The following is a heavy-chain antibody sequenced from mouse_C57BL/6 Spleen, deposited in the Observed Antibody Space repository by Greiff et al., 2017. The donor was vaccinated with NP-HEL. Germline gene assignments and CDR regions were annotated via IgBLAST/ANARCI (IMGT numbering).Heavy chain of an antibody. J-gene: IGHJ3*01. CDR3: ARSGLTPFAY. V-gene: IGHV1-50*01. Sequence: VQLQQPGAELVKPGASVKLSCKASGYTFTSYWMQWVKRRPGQGLEWIGEIDPSDSYTNYNQKFKGKATLTVDTSSSTAYMQLSSLTSEDSAVYYCARSGLTPFAYWGQGTLVTVSA. CDR1: GYTFTSYW. CDR2: IDPSDSYT. D-gene: IGHD3-1*01.